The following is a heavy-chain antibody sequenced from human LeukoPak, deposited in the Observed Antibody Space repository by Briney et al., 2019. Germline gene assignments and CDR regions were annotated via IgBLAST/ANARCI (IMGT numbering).Heavy chain of an antibody. CDR1: GGSLSGYF. V-gene: IGHV4-34*01. J-gene: IGHJ4*02. Sequence: SETLSLTCAVYGGSLSGYFWSWIRQPPGKGLEWIGEISDSGSINFNPSLKSRVTMSVDTSKNQFSLRLTSVAAADTAVYYCAARAATGTIVDSWGQGTLVTVSS. CDR3: AARAATGTIVDS. D-gene: IGHD6-13*01. CDR2: ISDSGSI.